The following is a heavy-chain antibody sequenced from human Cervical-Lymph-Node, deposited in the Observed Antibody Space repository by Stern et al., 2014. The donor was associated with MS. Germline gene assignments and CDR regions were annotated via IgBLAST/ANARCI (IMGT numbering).Heavy chain of an antibody. Sequence: ESGPTLVRPTQTITLTCTFSGFSFSTDGVRVGWIPPPQGQAPEWLVLTYWGGNKSASPSLRNRITITKDNSSDQVVITMTNVDRVDTATYFCAHLGDYVDFWGQGVLVTVSS. V-gene: IGHV2-5*02. J-gene: IGHJ4*02. CDR3: AHLGDYVDF. CDR2: TYWGGNK. D-gene: IGHD4-17*01. CDR1: GFSFSTDGVR.